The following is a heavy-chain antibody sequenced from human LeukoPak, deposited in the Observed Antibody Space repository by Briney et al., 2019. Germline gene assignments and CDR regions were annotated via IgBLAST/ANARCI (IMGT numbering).Heavy chain of an antibody. V-gene: IGHV4-61*08. D-gene: IGHD3-16*01. J-gene: IGHJ3*02. CDR2: IYYSGST. Sequence: SETLSLTCAVSGGSISSGGYSWSWIRQPPGQGLEWIGYIYYSGSTNYNPSLKSRATISVDTSKNQFSLKLSSVTAADTAVYYCARDGGDDAFDIWGQGTMVTVSS. CDR3: ARDGGDDAFDI. CDR1: GGSISSGGYS.